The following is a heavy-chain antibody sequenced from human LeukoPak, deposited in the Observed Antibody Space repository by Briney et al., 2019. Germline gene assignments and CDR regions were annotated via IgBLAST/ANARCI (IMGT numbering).Heavy chain of an antibody. CDR1: GGSFSGYY. D-gene: IGHD2-21*01. V-gene: IGHV4-34*01. CDR3: ARGDTDAYFGQNDAFDI. J-gene: IGHJ3*02. Sequence: SETLSLTCAVYGGSFSGYYWSWIRQPPGKGLEWIGEINHSGSTNYNPSLKSRVTISVDTSKNQFSLKLSSVTAADTAVYYCARGDTDAYFGQNDAFDIWGQGTMVTVSS. CDR2: INHSGST.